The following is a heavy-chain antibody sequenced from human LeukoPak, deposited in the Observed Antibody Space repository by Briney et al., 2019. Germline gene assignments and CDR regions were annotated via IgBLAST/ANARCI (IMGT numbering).Heavy chain of an antibody. V-gene: IGHV1-46*01. D-gene: IGHD3-22*01. CDR1: GYTFTSYY. J-gene: IGHJ4*02. CDR3: ARDLASSGYYWD. CDR2: INPSSGKI. Sequence: APVKVSCKASGYTFTSYYMHWVRQAPGQGLEWMGIINPSSGKINYAQKFQGRVTMTRDTSTSTVYMELSSLRSDDTAVYYCARDLASSGYYWDWGQGTLVTVSS.